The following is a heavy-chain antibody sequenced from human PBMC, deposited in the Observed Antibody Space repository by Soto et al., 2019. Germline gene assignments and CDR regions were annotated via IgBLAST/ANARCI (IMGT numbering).Heavy chain of an antibody. CDR3: ASGGDFLPGSPPGGYYYYMDV. V-gene: IGHV1-3*01. J-gene: IGHJ6*03. CDR1: GDRFTSYA. D-gene: IGHD3-9*01. CDR2: INAGNGNT. Sequence: GASAKVSCEDPGDRFTSYAMQWVRQATGQRLERLGWINAGNGNTKYSQKFQGRVTITRDTSASTAYMELSSLRSEDTAVDYCASGGDFLPGSPPGGYYYYMDVWGKGPTVSVS.